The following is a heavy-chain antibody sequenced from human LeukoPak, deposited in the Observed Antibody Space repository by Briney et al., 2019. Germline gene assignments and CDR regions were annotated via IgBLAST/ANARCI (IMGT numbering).Heavy chain of an antibody. CDR2: IKQDGSEK. V-gene: IGHV3-7*01. D-gene: IGHD5-12*01. J-gene: IGHJ4*02. Sequence: PGGSLRLSCAASGFTSSSYWMSWVRQAPGKGLEWVANIKQDGSEKYYADSVKGRFTISRDNAKNSLYLQMNSLRAEDTAVYYCARDAGYGSDYWGQGTLVTVSS. CDR1: GFTSSSYW. CDR3: ARDAGYGSDY.